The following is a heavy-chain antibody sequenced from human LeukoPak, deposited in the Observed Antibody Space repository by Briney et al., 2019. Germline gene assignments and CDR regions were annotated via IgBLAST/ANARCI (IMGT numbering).Heavy chain of an antibody. CDR3: ARGAYYYED. J-gene: IGHJ4*02. Sequence: GGSLRLSCAASGFTFSSHSMNWVRPAPGKGLEWVSYISSSSSTIYYADSVKGRFTISRDNAKNSLYLQMNILRAEDTAVYYCARGAYYYEDWGQGTLVTVSS. V-gene: IGHV3-48*01. D-gene: IGHD3-22*01. CDR1: GFTFSSHS. CDR2: ISSSSSTI.